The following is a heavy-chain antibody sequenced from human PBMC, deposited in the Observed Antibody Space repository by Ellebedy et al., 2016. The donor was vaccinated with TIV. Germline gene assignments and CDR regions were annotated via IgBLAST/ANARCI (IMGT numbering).Heavy chain of an antibody. V-gene: IGHV4-34*01. CDR1: GGSSSDYF. CDR3: ARFRPHCFTDDCYLNAFEY. D-gene: IGHD2-21*01. J-gene: IGHJ3*01. Sequence: SETLSLXCAVYGGSSSDYFWSWMRLSTGKGLQWIGEINDSGTTKYTPSLRGRATISGDTAKNQVSLHLTSVTAADTAVYFCARFRPHCFTDDCYLNAFEYWGHGTAVTVSS. CDR2: INDSGTT.